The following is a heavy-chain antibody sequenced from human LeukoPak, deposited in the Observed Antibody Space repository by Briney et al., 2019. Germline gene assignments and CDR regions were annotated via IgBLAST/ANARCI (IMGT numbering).Heavy chain of an antibody. J-gene: IGHJ4*02. CDR2: ISGSGGTT. D-gene: IGHD4-17*01. CDR3: ANGASVTTFDY. Sequence: GGSLRLSCAASGFTFSTYALTWVRQSPGKGLEWVSAISGSGGTTYYADSVKGRFTISRDTSKNTLYLQMNSLRAEDTAVYYCANGASVTTFDYWGQGTLVTVSS. CDR1: GFTFSTYA. V-gene: IGHV3-23*01.